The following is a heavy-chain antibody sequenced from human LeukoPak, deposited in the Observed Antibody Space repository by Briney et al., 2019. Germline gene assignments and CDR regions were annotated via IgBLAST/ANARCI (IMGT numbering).Heavy chain of an antibody. V-gene: IGHV3-48*02. CDR2: ISSSSSTI. D-gene: IGHD2-15*01. J-gene: IGHJ4*02. CDR1: GFTFSSYS. Sequence: PGRSLRLSCAASGFTFSSYSMNWVRQAPGKGLEWVSYISSSSSTIYYADSVKGRFTISRDNAKNSLYLQMNSLRDEDTAVYYCARDRGHCSGGSCYSDYYFDYWGQGTLVTVSS. CDR3: ARDRGHCSGGSCYSDYYFDY.